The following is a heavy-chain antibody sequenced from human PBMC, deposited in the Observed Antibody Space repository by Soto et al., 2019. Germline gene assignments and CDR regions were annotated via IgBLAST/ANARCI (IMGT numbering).Heavy chain of an antibody. CDR3: ARLYDNHEETNNWLDP. Sequence: GESLKISCKGSGYSFTSYWIGWVRQMPGKGLEWMGIIYPGDSDTRYRPSFQGQVTIAAGQSISTPYLHWSSLKASDTGMYYCARLYDNHEETNNWLDPWGQGTLVTVSS. CDR1: GYSFTSYW. D-gene: IGHD3-9*01. CDR2: IYPGDSDT. V-gene: IGHV5-51*01. J-gene: IGHJ5*02.